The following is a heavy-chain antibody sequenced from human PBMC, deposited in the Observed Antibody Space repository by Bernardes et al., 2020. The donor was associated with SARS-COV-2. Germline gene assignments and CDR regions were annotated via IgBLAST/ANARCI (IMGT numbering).Heavy chain of an antibody. CDR1: GFTFDDYA. CDR2: ISWNSGSI. J-gene: IGHJ6*02. Sequence: GGSLRLSCAASGFTFDDYAMHWVRQAPGKGLEWVSGISWNSGSIGYADSVKGRFTISRDNAKNSLYLQMNSLRAEDTALYYCAKDRQWEPTSGMDVWGQGTTVTVSS. CDR3: AKDRQWEPTSGMDV. D-gene: IGHD1-26*01. V-gene: IGHV3-9*01.